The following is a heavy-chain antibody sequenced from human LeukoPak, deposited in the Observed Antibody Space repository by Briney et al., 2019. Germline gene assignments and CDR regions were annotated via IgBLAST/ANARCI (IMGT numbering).Heavy chain of an antibody. J-gene: IGHJ4*02. D-gene: IGHD6-19*01. Sequence: PGGSLRLSCAASGFSFRTYAMSWVRQAPGKGLEWVSGISGSGGSTYYADSVKGRFTISRDNSKNTLYLQMNSLRAEGTAVYYCAKWISGYSSGWYYFDYWGQGTLVTVSS. CDR1: GFSFRTYA. V-gene: IGHV3-23*01. CDR3: AKWISGYSSGWYYFDY. CDR2: ISGSGGST.